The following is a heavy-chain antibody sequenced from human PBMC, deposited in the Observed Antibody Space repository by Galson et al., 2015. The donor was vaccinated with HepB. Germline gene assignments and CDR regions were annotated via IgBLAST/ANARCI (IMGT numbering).Heavy chain of an antibody. V-gene: IGHV1-2*02. CDR1: GYTFIGYY. D-gene: IGHD2-21*01. CDR3: ARVKLLWRENFYYYGMDV. Sequence: SVKVSCKASGYTFIGYYIHWVRQGPGQGLEWLGWINPNTGATNYAQKIQDRVAMTTDTSISTAYLELSRLRSDDTAVYFCARVKLLWRENFYYYGMDVWGQGTTVTVSS. J-gene: IGHJ6*02. CDR2: INPNTGAT.